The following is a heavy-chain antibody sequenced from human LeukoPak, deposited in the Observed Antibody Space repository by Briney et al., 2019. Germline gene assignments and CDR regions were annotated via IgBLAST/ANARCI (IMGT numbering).Heavy chain of an antibody. CDR1: GYTFTGYY. Sequence: ASVKVSCKASGYTFTGYYMHWVRQATGQGLEWMGWMNPNSGNTGYAQKFQGRVTITRNTSISTAYMELSSLRSEDTAVYYCARGRYDFWSGYYTGRAYYFDYWGQGTLVTVSS. CDR3: ARGRYDFWSGYYTGRAYYFDY. CDR2: MNPNSGNT. J-gene: IGHJ4*02. D-gene: IGHD3-3*01. V-gene: IGHV1-8*03.